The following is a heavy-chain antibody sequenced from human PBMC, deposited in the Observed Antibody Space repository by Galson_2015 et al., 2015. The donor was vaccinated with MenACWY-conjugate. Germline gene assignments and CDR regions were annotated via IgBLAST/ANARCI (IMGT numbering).Heavy chain of an antibody. CDR2: ISSSSSTI. D-gene: IGHD6-19*01. CDR1: GFTFSSYS. CDR3: ARGLSGWYEGGWFDP. Sequence: SLRLSCAASGFTFSSYSMNWVRQAPGKGLEWVAYISSSSSTIYYADSVKGRFTISRDNAKNSLYLQMNSLRAEDTAVYYCARGLSGWYEGGWFDPWGQGTLVTVSS. V-gene: IGHV3-48*04. J-gene: IGHJ5*02.